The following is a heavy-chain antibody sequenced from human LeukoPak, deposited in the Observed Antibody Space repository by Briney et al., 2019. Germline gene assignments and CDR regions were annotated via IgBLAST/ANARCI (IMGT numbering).Heavy chain of an antibody. Sequence: GASVKVSCKASGYPFASYGISWVRQAPGQGLEWMGWISAYKGNTNYAQKFQGRVTMTTDTSTSTAYMELWSLRSDDTAVYYCARDHGGKVDRYFDLWGRGTLVTVSS. CDR1: GYPFASYG. CDR3: ARDHGGKVDRYFDL. CDR2: ISAYKGNT. J-gene: IGHJ2*01. V-gene: IGHV1-18*01. D-gene: IGHD4-23*01.